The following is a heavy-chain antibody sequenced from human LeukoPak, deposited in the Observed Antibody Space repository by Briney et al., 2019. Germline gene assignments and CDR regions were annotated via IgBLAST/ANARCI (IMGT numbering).Heavy chain of an antibody. CDR1: GFTFSSYD. Sequence: GGSLRLSCAASGFTFSSYDMHWVRQATGKGLEWVSAIGTAGDTYYPGSVKGRFTISRENAKNSLYLQVNSLRAGDTAVYYCARDNRRYDSSGYYYGDGAFDIWGQGTMVTVSS. D-gene: IGHD3-22*01. V-gene: IGHV3-13*01. J-gene: IGHJ3*02. CDR3: ARDNRRYDSSGYYYGDGAFDI. CDR2: IGTAGDT.